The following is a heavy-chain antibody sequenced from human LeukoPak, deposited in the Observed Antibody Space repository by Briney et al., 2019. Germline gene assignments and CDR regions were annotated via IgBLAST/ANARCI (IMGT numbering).Heavy chain of an antibody. CDR3: AKPSLYYYDTSGYYRYWYFDL. CDR1: GFTFRSYA. Sequence: GGSLRLSCAASGFTFRSYAMSWVSQAPGKRLEWVSVISGSGGSRYYADSVKGRFTISRDNSKNTLFLQMNSLRAEDTAVYYCAKPSLYYYDTSGYYRYWYFDLWGRGTLVTVSS. CDR2: ISGSGGSR. D-gene: IGHD3-22*01. J-gene: IGHJ2*01. V-gene: IGHV3-23*01.